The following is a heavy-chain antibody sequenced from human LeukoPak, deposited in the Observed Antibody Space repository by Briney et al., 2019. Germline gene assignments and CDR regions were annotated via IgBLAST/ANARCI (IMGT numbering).Heavy chain of an antibody. CDR3: ARGGWSLDY. V-gene: IGHV4-59*01. D-gene: IGHD2-15*01. J-gene: IGHJ4*02. Sequence: SETLSLTCTVPGGSINNYYWSWIRQPPGKGLEWIGYIYYSGSTNYNPSLKSRVTISVDTSKNQFSLKLTSVTAADTAIYYCARGGWSLDYWGQGTLVTVSS. CDR2: IYYSGST. CDR1: GGSINNYY.